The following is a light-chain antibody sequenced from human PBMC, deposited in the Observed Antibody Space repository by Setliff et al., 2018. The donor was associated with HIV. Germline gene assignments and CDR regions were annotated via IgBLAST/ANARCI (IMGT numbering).Light chain of an antibody. Sequence: QSALTQPASVSGSPGQSITISCTGSSSDIGDYESVSWYQQHPGEVPKLMIYDVTKRPSGVSNRFSASKSGNTASLTISGLQAEDEAHYYCCSYAGGDTWIFGGGTKGTV. V-gene: IGLV2-23*02. CDR3: CSYAGGDTWI. CDR2: DVT. CDR1: SSDIGDYES. J-gene: IGLJ2*01.